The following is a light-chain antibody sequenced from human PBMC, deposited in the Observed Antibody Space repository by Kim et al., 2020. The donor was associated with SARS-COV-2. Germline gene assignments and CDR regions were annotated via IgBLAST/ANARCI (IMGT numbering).Light chain of an antibody. V-gene: IGLV4-69*01. J-gene: IGLJ3*02. CDR1: SGHSSYA. Sequence: QLVLTQPPSASASLGASVKLTYTLSSGHSSYAIAWHQQQPEKGPRYLMKLNNDGSHSKGDGIPDRFSGSSSGAERYLPISSLQSEDEADYYCQTWGTGIPVFGGGTKLTVL. CDR3: QTWGTGIPV. CDR2: LNNDGSH.